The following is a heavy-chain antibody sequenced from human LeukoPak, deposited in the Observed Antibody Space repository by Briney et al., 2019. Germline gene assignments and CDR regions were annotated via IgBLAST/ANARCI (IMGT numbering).Heavy chain of an antibody. J-gene: IGHJ5*02. CDR2: IYPADSDI. CDR3: ARRHYDSTDFDP. D-gene: IGHD3-22*01. V-gene: IGHV5-51*01. Sequence: GESLKISCKASGQSFANYWIGWVRQTPGKGLEWMGIIYPADSDIVYSPSFQGQVTISADNSINTAYLQWSSSKASDTAIYYCARRHYDSTDFDPWGQGTLVTVSS. CDR1: GQSFANYW.